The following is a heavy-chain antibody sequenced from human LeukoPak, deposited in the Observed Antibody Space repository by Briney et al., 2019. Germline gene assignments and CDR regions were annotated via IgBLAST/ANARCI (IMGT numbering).Heavy chain of an antibody. D-gene: IGHD3-10*01. CDR2: INHSGST. V-gene: IGHV4-34*01. CDR3: ARAKHITMVRGVNSFFDY. CDR1: GGSFSGYY. Sequence: PSETLSLTCAVYGGSFSGYYWSWIRQPPGKGLEWIGEINHSGSTNYNPSLKSRVTISIDTSKNQFSLKLSSVTAADTAVYYCARAKHITMVRGVNSFFDYWGQGTLVTVSS. J-gene: IGHJ4*02.